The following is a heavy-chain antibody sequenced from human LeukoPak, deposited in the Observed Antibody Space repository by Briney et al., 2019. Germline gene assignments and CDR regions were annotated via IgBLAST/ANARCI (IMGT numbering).Heavy chain of an antibody. V-gene: IGHV3-43*01. CDR2: ITRNGDAT. CDR1: GFTFDDYT. Sequence: GGSLRLSCAASGFTFDDYTMHWVRHAPGKGLEWVPLITRNGDATYYADSVKGRFTISRDNSKNTLYLQMNSLRAEDTAVYYCAKGWDYYYYYYYMDVWGKGTTVTVSS. CDR3: AKGWDYYYYYYYMDV. J-gene: IGHJ6*03. D-gene: IGHD1-26*01.